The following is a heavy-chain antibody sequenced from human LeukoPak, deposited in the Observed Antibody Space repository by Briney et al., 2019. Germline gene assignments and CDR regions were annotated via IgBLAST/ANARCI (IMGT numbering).Heavy chain of an antibody. J-gene: IGHJ4*02. D-gene: IGHD2-8*01. V-gene: IGHV1-3*01. CDR1: AYPFANYG. Sequence: ASVKVSCPASAYPFANYGVHWVRHAPGQRLEWMGWINGGNGYTKYSQKFQGRVTITGDTSASTAYMELSSLRSEDTAVYYCARYINGAFDYWGQGTLVTVSS. CDR3: ARYINGAFDY. CDR2: INGGNGYT.